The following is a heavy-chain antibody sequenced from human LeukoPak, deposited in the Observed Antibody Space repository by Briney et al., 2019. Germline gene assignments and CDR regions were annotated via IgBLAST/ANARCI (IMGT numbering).Heavy chain of an antibody. CDR1: GFTFSDYY. CDR3: ATGPNTSPFDY. J-gene: IGHJ4*02. CDR2: ISSSGSTI. Sequence: KPGGSLRLSCAASGFTFSDYYMSWIRQAPGKGLEWVSYISSSGSTIYYADSVKGRFTISKDTAKNSLSLQMNSLRVEDTAVYYCATGPNTSPFDYWGQGTLVTVSS. V-gene: IGHV3-11*04. D-gene: IGHD2-2*01.